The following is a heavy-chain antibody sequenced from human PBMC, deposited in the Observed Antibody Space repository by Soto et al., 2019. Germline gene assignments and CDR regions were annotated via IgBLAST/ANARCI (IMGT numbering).Heavy chain of an antibody. CDR1: GDSVSSYSAA. D-gene: IGHD3-10*01. CDR2: TYYRSRFFS. CDR3: VRDRYSSSGWFDP. V-gene: IGHV6-1*01. J-gene: IGHJ5*02. Sequence: SQTLSLTCAISGDSVSSYSAAWNWIRQSPSGGLEWLGRTYYRSRFFSDYAESVKSRIIINPDTSKNQFSPQLKSETPEDTAVYYCVRDRYSSSGWFDPWGQGTPVTVSS.